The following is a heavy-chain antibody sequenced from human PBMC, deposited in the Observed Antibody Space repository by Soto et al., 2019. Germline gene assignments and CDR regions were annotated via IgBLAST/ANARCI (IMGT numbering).Heavy chain of an antibody. D-gene: IGHD6-13*01. CDR1: EGTFNSYA. J-gene: IGHJ4*02. CDR3: ASGASRWYPYDFDS. CDR2: IIPYYNTL. V-gene: IGHV1-69*01. Sequence: QAQVVQSGAEVRKPGSSVKLSCKASEGTFNSYAIAWVRQAPGQGLEWMGGIIPYYNTLNYAQKFQNRVTITADDSTNTVDMELSSLRSDDTAVYFCASGASRWYPYDFDSWAQGTLVTVSA.